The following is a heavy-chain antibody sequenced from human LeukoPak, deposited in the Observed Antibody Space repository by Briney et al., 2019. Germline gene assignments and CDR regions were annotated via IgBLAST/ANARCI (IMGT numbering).Heavy chain of an antibody. J-gene: IGHJ4*02. D-gene: IGHD3-22*01. Sequence: PSETLSVTRTVSVGSICSSSYYWGWIRQPPGKGLEWIGSIYSSGSTYYNPSLKSRVTISVDTSKNQFSLKLSSVTAADSAVYYCVSGYYSNFDYWGQGTLVTVSS. CDR3: VSGYYSNFDY. CDR2: IYSSGST. CDR1: VGSICSSSYY. V-gene: IGHV4-39*01.